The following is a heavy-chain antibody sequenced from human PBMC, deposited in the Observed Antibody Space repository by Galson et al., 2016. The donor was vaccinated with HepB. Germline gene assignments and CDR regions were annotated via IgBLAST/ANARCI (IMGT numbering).Heavy chain of an antibody. V-gene: IGHV5-51*03. CDR3: ARSARHSAVDY. CDR2: IYPDDADV. J-gene: IGHJ4*02. Sequence: QSGAEVKKPGESLKISCKGSGYRFSGYWIGWVRQMPGKGLEWMGIIYPDDADVRYSPSFQGQVTISADESRSTAYLHWSSLKTSDTPMYYCARSARHSAVDYCGQGTVVTVSA. CDR1: GYRFSGYW. D-gene: IGHD5-18*01.